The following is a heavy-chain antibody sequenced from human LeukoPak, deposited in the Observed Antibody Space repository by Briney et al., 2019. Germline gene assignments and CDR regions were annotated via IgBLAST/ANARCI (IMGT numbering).Heavy chain of an antibody. Sequence: SETLSLTCAVYGGSFSGYYWSWIRQPPGKGLEWIGEINHSGSTNYNPSLKSRVTISVDTSKNQSSLKLSSVTAADTAVYYCARVYRRLRSPSQPGYNWFDPWGQGTLVTVSS. CDR1: GGSFSGYY. V-gene: IGHV4-34*01. J-gene: IGHJ5*02. D-gene: IGHD3-16*01. CDR2: INHSGST. CDR3: ARVYRRLRSPSQPGYNWFDP.